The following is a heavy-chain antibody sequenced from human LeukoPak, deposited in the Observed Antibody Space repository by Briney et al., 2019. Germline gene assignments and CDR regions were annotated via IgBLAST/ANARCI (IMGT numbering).Heavy chain of an antibody. Sequence: PGGSLRLSCAASGFTFTNYDMHWVRQATGKGLEWVSAIGTAGDRYYAGSVKGRFTISREDAKGSLYLQMNNLRAGDAAVYYCARVRAAVGINWYFDLWGRGTLVTVSS. V-gene: IGHV3-13*04. D-gene: IGHD6-13*01. J-gene: IGHJ2*01. CDR3: ARVRAAVGINWYFDL. CDR1: GFTFTNYD. CDR2: IGTAGDR.